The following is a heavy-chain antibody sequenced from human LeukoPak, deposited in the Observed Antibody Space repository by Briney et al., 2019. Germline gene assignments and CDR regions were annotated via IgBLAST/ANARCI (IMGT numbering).Heavy chain of an antibody. CDR2: IKQDGEEN. V-gene: IGHV3-7*01. CDR1: GFTFSSFW. CDR3: ARDPCSGGSCYSPLYYFDY. D-gene: IGHD2-15*01. Sequence: GGSLRLSCAASGFTFSSFWMSWVRQAPGKGLEWVANIKQDGEENFYVDSVKGRFTISRDNAKNSLYLQMNSLRAEDTAVYYCARDPCSGGSCYSPLYYFDYWGQGTLVTVSS. J-gene: IGHJ4*02.